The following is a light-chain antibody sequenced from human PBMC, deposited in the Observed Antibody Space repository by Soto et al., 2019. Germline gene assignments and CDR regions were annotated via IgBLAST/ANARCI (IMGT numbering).Light chain of an antibody. J-gene: IGLJ3*02. CDR1: RSNIGAGYD. CDR2: DVT. Sequence: QSVLTQPPSVSGAPGQSITISCTGSRSNIGAGYDVHWYQQHPGKAPKLMIYDVTKRPSGVPSRFSGSKSGNTASLTISGLQAVDEADYYCCSYTDSWVFGGGTKVTVL. CDR3: CSYTDSWV. V-gene: IGLV1-40*01.